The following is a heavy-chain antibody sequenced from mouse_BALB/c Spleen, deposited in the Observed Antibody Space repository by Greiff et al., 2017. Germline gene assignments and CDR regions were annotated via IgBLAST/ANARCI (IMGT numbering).Heavy chain of an antibody. CDR1: GYTFTSYW. D-gene: IGHD2-1*01. V-gene: IGHV1S81*02. CDR2: INPSNGRT. J-gene: IGHJ2*01. Sequence: QVQLKQPGAELVKPGASVKLSCKASGYTFTSYWMHWVKQRPGQGLEWIGEINPSNGRTNYNEKFKSKATLTVDKSSSTAYMQLSSLTSEDSAVYYCARRDGNYYFDYWGQGTTLTVSS. CDR3: ARRDGNYYFDY.